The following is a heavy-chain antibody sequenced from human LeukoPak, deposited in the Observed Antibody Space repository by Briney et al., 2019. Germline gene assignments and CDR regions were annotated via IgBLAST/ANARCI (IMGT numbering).Heavy chain of an antibody. CDR2: INHSGST. D-gene: IGHD7-27*01. CDR3: ARREVTGGPFDY. V-gene: IGHV4-34*01. Sequence: SETLPLTCAVYGGSFSGYYWSWIRQPPGKGLEWIGEINHSGSTNYNPSLKSRVTISVDTSKNQFSLKLSSVTAADTAVYYCARREVTGGPFDYWGQGTLVTVSS. CDR1: GGSFSGYY. J-gene: IGHJ4*02.